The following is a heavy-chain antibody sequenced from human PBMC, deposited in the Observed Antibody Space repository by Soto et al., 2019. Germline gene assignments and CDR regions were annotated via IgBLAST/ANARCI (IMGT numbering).Heavy chain of an antibody. V-gene: IGHV4-31*03. Sequence: QVQLQESGPGLVKPSQTLSLTCTVSGGSISSGGYYWSWIRQHPGKGLEWIGYIYYSGSTYYNPPLKSRVTISVDTSKNQFSLKLSSVTAADTAVYYCARDRLERLHDAFDIWGQGTMVTVSS. CDR3: ARDRLERLHDAFDI. J-gene: IGHJ3*02. CDR1: GGSISSGGYY. CDR2: IYYSGST. D-gene: IGHD1-1*01.